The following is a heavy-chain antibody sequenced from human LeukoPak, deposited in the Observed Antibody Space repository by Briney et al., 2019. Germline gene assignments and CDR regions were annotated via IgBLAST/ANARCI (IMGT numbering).Heavy chain of an antibody. Sequence: GGSLRLSCAASGFTFSNYGMHWVRQAPGKGLERVAVISYDGSNEDYADSVKGRFTISRDNSKNTLYLQMNSLRAEDTAVYYCAKDALVGGVRYYGMDVWGQGTTVTVSS. D-gene: IGHD2-15*01. V-gene: IGHV3-30*18. CDR3: AKDALVGGVRYYGMDV. J-gene: IGHJ6*02. CDR1: GFTFSNYG. CDR2: ISYDGSNE.